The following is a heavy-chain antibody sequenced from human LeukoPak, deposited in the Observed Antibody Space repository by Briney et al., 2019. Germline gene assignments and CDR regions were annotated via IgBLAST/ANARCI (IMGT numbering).Heavy chain of an antibody. D-gene: IGHD3-10*01. CDR3: VKDSTLWFGELLSGFDY. J-gene: IGHJ4*02. V-gene: IGHV3-64D*06. CDR2: ISSNGGST. Sequence: GGSLRLSCSASGFTFSSYAMHWVRQAPGKGLEYVSAISSNGGSTYYADSVKGRFTISRDNSKNTLYLQMSSPRAEDTAVYYCVKDSTLWFGELLSGFDYWGQGTLVTVSS. CDR1: GFTFSSYA.